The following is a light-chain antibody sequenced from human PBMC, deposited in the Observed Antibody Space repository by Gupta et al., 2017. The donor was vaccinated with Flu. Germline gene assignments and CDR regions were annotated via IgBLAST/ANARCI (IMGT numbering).Light chain of an antibody. J-gene: IGLJ2*01. CDR3: SSYRNTNTLVV. CDR2: EVT. V-gene: IGLV2-14*01. CDR1: SSDVGGYNY. Sequence: SSDVGGYNYVSWYQQHPDKAPKLMIFEVTNRPSGVSDRFSGSKSGNTASLTISGLQAEDEADYYCSSYRNTNTLVVFGGGTKLTVL.